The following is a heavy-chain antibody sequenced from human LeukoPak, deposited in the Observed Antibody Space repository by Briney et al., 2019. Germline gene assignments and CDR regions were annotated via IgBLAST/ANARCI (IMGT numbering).Heavy chain of an antibody. D-gene: IGHD3-22*01. CDR1: GFTFSSYE. Sequence: GGSLRLSCAASGFTFSSYEMNWVRQAPGKGLEWVSFISSSGSAIHYADSVRGRFTVSRDNAKNSLYLQMSRLRAEDTAVYYCAREKLSFFDSSGYFDYWGQGTLVTVSS. CDR2: ISSSGSAI. CDR3: AREKLSFFDSSGYFDY. V-gene: IGHV3-48*03. J-gene: IGHJ4*02.